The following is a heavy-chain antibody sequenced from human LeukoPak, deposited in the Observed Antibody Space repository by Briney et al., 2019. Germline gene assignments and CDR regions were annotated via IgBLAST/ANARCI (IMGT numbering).Heavy chain of an antibody. V-gene: IGHV4-59*01. D-gene: IGHD3-10*01. J-gene: IGHJ4*02. CDR3: ARDRGAATFGY. Sequence: PSETLSLTCTVSGGSISSYYWSWIRQPPGKGLEWIGYIYYSGSTNYNPSLKSRVTISVDTSKNQFSLKLCSVTAADTAVYYCARDRGAATFGYWGQGTLVTVSS. CDR2: IYYSGST. CDR1: GGSISSYY.